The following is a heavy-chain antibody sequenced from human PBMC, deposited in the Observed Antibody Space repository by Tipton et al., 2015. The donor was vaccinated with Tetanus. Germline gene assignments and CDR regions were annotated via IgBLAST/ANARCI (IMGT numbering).Heavy chain of an antibody. CDR2: IGDPTKVI. Sequence: SLRLSCATSGFSFHSYHMAWVRQAPGKGLEWISYIGDPTKVIQYADSVKGRFTVSRDDDENTLSLQMTSLRVDDTAVYFCARVIRRSMIGYGVFDSWGQGTLVAVSP. CDR1: GFSFHSYH. D-gene: IGHD4-17*01. V-gene: IGHV3-48*01. J-gene: IGHJ4*02. CDR3: ARVIRRSMIGYGVFDS.